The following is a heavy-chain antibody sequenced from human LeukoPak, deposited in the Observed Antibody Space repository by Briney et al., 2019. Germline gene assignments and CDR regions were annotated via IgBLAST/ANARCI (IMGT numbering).Heavy chain of an antibody. Sequence: PSETLSLTCAVYGGSFSGYYWSWIRQPPGKGLEWIGEINHSGSTNYNPSPKSRVTISVDTSKNQFSLKLSSVTAADTAVYYCARRDINYYDSSGYPYWGQGTLVTVSS. V-gene: IGHV4-34*01. D-gene: IGHD3-22*01. CDR2: INHSGST. CDR1: GGSFSGYY. J-gene: IGHJ4*02. CDR3: ARRDINYYDSSGYPY.